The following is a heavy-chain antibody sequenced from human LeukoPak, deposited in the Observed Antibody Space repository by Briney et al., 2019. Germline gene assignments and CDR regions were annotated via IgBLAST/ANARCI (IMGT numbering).Heavy chain of an antibody. V-gene: IGHV3-64*01. CDR2: ISSNGGST. Sequence: PGGSLRLSCAASGFTFSSYAMHWVRQAPGKGLEYVSAISSNGGSTYYANSVKGRFTISRDNSKNTLYLQMGSLRSEDTAVYYCARAGGRSWFDPWGQGTLVTVSS. CDR1: GFTFSSYA. J-gene: IGHJ5*02. CDR3: ARAGGRSWFDP.